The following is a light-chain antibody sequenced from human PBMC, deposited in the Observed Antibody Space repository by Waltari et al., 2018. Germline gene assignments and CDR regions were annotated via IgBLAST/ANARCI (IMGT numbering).Light chain of an antibody. J-gene: IGKJ4*01. CDR3: QQYGSSLVT. V-gene: IGKV3-20*01. CDR1: HYVTSSY. CDR2: AAS. Sequence: ELVLTQSPDTLSLSPGERATLSCRASHYVTSSYLAWYQQKPGQGPRLLIYAASARATGIPDRFSGSGSGTDFTLTISRLEPEDFAVYFCQQYGSSLVTFGGGTEVEIK.